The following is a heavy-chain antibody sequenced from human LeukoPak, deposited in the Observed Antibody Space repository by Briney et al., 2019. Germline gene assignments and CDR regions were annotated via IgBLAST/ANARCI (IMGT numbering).Heavy chain of an antibody. J-gene: IGHJ6*03. CDR2: ISWDGGST. Sequence: PGGSLRLSCAASGFTFDDYAMHWVRQAPGKGLEWVSLISWDGGSTYYADSVKGRFTISRDNAKNSLYLQMNSLRVEDTAVYYCVRDGGSGSFDYDMDVWGKGTTVTISS. V-gene: IGHV3-43D*03. D-gene: IGHD3-10*01. CDR1: GFTFDDYA. CDR3: VRDGGSGSFDYDMDV.